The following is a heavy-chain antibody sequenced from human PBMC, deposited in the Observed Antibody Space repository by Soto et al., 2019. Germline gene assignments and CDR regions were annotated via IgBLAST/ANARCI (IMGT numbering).Heavy chain of an antibody. CDR3: ARGSKWFGESNCYYYGMDV. CDR2: IYHSGST. D-gene: IGHD3-10*01. Sequence: PSDTLSLTCAVSGGSISSGNWWSWVRQPPGKGLEWIGEIYHSGSTNYNPSLKSRVTISVDKSKNQFSLKLSSVTAADTAVYYCARGSKWFGESNCYYYGMDVWGQGTTVTVSS. CDR1: GGSISSGNW. V-gene: IGHV4-4*02. J-gene: IGHJ6*02.